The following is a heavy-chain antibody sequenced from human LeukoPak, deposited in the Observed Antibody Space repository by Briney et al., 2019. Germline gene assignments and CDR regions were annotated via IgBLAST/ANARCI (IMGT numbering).Heavy chain of an antibody. CDR3: ARNNGMDV. CDR2: VSRDGSET. J-gene: IGHJ6*02. V-gene: IGHV3-7*03. Sequence: GGSLRLSCAVSGFTVSSNHMSWVRQAPGRGPEWVANVSRDGSETYYLDSVKGRFTISKDNAKNSLYLQMNSLRAEDTALYHCARNNGMDVWGQGTTVIVSS. CDR1: GFTVSSNH.